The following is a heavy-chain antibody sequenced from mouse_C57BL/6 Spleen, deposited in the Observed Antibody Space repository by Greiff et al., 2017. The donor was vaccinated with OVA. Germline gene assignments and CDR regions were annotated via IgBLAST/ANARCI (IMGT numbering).Heavy chain of an antibody. V-gene: IGHV1-26*01. J-gene: IGHJ1*03. Sequence: EVQLQQSGPELVKPGASVKISCKASGYTFTDYYMNWVKQSHGKSLEWIGDINPNNGGTSYNQKFKGKATLTVDKSSSTAYMELRSLTSEDSAVYYCAKRLHPYWYFDVWGTGTTVTVSS. D-gene: IGHD2-2*01. CDR3: AKRLHPYWYFDV. CDR1: GYTFTDYY. CDR2: INPNNGGT.